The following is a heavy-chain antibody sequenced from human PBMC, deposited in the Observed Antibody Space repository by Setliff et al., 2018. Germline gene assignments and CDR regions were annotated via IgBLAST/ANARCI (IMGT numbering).Heavy chain of an antibody. Sequence: GASVKVSCKASGYTFTRYYMYWVRQAPGQGLEWMGIINVSGGSASYAEKFQGRVTMTRDTSISTGYMELNSLRSDDTAVYYCARELRSPYWHLDSWGQGTQVTVSS. CDR2: INVSGGSA. CDR3: ARELRSPYWHLDS. V-gene: IGHV1-46*01. D-gene: IGHD3-16*01. J-gene: IGHJ5*01. CDR1: GYTFTRYY.